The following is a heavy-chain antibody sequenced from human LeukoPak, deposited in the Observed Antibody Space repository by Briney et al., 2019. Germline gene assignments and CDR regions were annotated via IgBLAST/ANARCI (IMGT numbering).Heavy chain of an antibody. J-gene: IGHJ5*02. CDR1: GGSISSSSYY. CDR2: IYYSGST. Sequence: PSETLSLTCTVSGGSISSSSYYWGWIRQPPGKGLEWIGSIYYSGSTYYNPSLKSRVTISVDTSKNQSSLKLSSVTAADTAVYYCARHATYYYGSGSYSINWFDPWGQGTLVTVSS. D-gene: IGHD3-10*01. CDR3: ARHATYYYGSGSYSINWFDP. V-gene: IGHV4-39*01.